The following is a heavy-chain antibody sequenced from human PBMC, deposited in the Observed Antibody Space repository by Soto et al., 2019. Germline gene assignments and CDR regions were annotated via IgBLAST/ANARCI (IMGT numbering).Heavy chain of an antibody. V-gene: IGHV4-4*07. CDR2: IFSSAST. J-gene: IGHJ4*02. CDR1: VGSINTFY. D-gene: IGHD5-12*01. CDR3: AREGSYSAYNFAHGIQLWSFEF. Sequence: PSETLPLTCTVSVGSINTFYWSLVRQPAGKGLEWIGRIFSSASTSFNPSLEIRVAMSVDTSKNHFSLNLSSVTAAEMAVYYCAREGSYSAYNFAHGIQLWSFEFWGQGAMVTVSS.